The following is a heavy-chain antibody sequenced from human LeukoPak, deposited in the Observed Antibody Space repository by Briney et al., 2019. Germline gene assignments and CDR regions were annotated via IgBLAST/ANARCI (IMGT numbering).Heavy chain of an antibody. CDR1: GESLSSSGYY. D-gene: IGHD6-13*01. CDR2: IHYSGST. Sequence: PSETLSLTCKVSGESLSSSGYYWGWIRQPPGKGLEWIGSIHYSGSTYYNPSLKSRVTISVDTSKNQFSLKLSSVTAADTAVYYCARVSVAAAVIRFDYWGQGTLVTVSS. J-gene: IGHJ4*02. CDR3: ARVSVAAAVIRFDY. V-gene: IGHV4-39*07.